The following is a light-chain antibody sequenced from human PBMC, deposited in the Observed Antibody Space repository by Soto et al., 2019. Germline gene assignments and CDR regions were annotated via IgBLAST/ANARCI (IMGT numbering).Light chain of an antibody. CDR1: QSVGSK. CDR3: QQSSNWPPVT. V-gene: IGKV3-15*01. CDR2: GAS. Sequence: VMTQSSANLSVSPGERATVSCRSSQSVGSKVAWYQQKPGQAPSLLIYGASTRASGIPLRFSGSGSGTEFTLTISSLQSEDFAVYYCQQSSNWPPVTFGGGTKVEIK. J-gene: IGKJ4*01.